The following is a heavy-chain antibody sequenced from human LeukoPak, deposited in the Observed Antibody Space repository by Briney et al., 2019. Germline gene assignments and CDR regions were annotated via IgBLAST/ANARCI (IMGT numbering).Heavy chain of an antibody. V-gene: IGHV3-20*04. CDR3: ARAPITSPFYFDY. D-gene: IGHD2-2*01. Sequence: GGSLRLSCTASGFVFDEHGMTWVRQVPGKGLKWVSGINWSGKSTSYGDPVRGRFTISRGNAKNSLSLQMDSLRAEDTALYYCARAPITSPFYFDYWGQGTLVTVSS. CDR2: INWSGKST. J-gene: IGHJ4*02. CDR1: GFVFDEHG.